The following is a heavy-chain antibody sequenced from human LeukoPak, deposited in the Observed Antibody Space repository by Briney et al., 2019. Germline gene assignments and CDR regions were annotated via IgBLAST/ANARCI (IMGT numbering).Heavy chain of an antibody. D-gene: IGHD3-10*01. CDR3: ARGYYGSGSYIY. CDR1: GYTFSSFE. Sequence: QSGGSLRLSCAVSGYTFSSFEMNWVRLAPGKGLEWVSYISSSGSTKYYADSVKGRFTVSRDNAKNSLYLQMNSLRAEDTAVYYCARGYYGSGSYIYWGQGTLVTVSS. J-gene: IGHJ4*02. CDR2: ISSSGSTK. V-gene: IGHV3-48*03.